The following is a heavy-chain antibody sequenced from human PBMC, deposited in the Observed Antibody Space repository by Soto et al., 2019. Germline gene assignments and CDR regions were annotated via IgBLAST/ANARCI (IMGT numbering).Heavy chain of an antibody. V-gene: IGHV4-59*01. Sequence: SETLSLTCTVSGGSISSYYWSWIRQPPGKGLEWIGYIYCNGSTNYNPSLKSRVTISVDTSKNQFSLKLSSVTAADTAVYYCARELIDGMDVWGQGTTVTVSS. CDR3: ARELIDGMDV. J-gene: IGHJ6*02. CDR1: GGSISSYY. D-gene: IGHD2-8*01. CDR2: IYCNGST.